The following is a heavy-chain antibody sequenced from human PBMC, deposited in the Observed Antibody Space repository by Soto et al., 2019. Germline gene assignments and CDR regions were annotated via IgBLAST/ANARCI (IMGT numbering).Heavy chain of an antibody. Sequence: PGGSLRLSCAASGFSFSNYALSWVRQAPGKGLEWVSGVSSSGGTTFHADSVKGRFTISRDNSRNTLSPQMNSLRVEDTALYYCAKDYYDSRGYPDAFGIWGQGTMVTVSS. V-gene: IGHV3-23*01. CDR3: AKDYYDSRGYPDAFGI. CDR2: VSSSGGTT. J-gene: IGHJ3*02. CDR1: GFSFSNYA. D-gene: IGHD3-22*01.